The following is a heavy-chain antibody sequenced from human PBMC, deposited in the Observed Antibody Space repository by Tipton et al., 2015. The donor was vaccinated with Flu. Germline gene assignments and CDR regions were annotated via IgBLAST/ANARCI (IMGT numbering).Heavy chain of an antibody. CDR3: ARGPLPDSNWYNGMDV. J-gene: IGHJ6*02. V-gene: IGHV3-7*01. CDR2: INQDGSEK. CDR1: GFTFSTYW. Sequence: QLVQSGGGLVQPGGSLRLSCAASGFTFSTYWMSWVRQAPGKGLEWVANINQDGSEKYSVDSVKGRFTISRENGKNSLYLQMNSLGAGDTAVYFCARGPLPDSNWYNGMDVWGQGTTVTVSS. D-gene: IGHD6-13*01.